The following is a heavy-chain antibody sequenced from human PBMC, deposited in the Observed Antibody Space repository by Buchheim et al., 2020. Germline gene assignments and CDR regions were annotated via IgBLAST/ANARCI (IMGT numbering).Heavy chain of an antibody. V-gene: IGHV2-5*02. CDR2: IYWDDDK. J-gene: IGHJ4*02. CDR3: AHRRPYYDYFDY. CDR1: GFSLSTNGEG. Sequence: QITLKESGPTLVKPTQTLTLTCAFSGFSLSTNGEGVGWIRQPPGKALEWLALIYWDDDKLFSPSLRSRLTITNDTSKNQVVLKLTNMDPVDTATYYCAHRRPYYDYFDYWGQGTL. D-gene: IGHD3-10*01.